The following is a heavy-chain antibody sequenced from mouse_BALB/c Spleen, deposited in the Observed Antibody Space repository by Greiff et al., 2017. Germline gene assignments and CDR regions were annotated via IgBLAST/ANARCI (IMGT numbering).Heavy chain of an antibody. CDR1: GYTFTSYW. Sequence: VQLQQSGAELAKPGASVKMSCKASGYTFTSYWMHWVKQRPGQGLEWIGYINPSTGYTEYNQKFKDKATLTADKSSSTAYMQLSSLTSEDSAVYYCARHGYFDYWGQGTTLTVSS. CDR3: ARHGYFDY. CDR2: INPSTGYT. V-gene: IGHV1-7*01. J-gene: IGHJ2*01.